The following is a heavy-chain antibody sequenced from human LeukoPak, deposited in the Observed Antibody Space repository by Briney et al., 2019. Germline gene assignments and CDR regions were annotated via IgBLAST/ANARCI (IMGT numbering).Heavy chain of an antibody. Sequence: MSGGSLRLSCAASGFTFSSYSMNWVRQAPGKGLEWVSSISSSSTYIYYADSLKGRFTISRDNAKNSLSLQRNSLRAEDTAVYYCARDTHCSSTSCYNAFDIWGQGTMVTVSS. D-gene: IGHD2-2*02. CDR1: GFTFSSYS. CDR2: ISSSSTYI. CDR3: ARDTHCSSTSCYNAFDI. J-gene: IGHJ3*02. V-gene: IGHV3-21*01.